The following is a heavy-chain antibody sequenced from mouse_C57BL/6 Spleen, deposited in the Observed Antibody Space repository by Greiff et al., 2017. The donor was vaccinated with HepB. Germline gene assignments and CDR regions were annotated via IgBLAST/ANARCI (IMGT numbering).Heavy chain of an antibody. CDR1: GFTFSSYA. CDR2: ISDGGSYT. CDR3: ARERGYGYDTVRRYFDG. D-gene: IGHD2-2*01. Sequence: EVKLVESGGGLVKPGGSLKLSCAASGFTFSSYAMSWVRQTPEKRLEWVATISDGGSYTYYPDNVKGRFTISRDNAKNNLYLQMSHLKSEDTAMYYCARERGYGYDTVRRYFDGWGTETTVTVSS. V-gene: IGHV5-4*01. J-gene: IGHJ1*03.